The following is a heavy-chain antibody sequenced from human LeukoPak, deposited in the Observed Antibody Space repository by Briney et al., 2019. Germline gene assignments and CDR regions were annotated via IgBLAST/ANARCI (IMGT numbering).Heavy chain of an antibody. J-gene: IGHJ4*02. CDR3: ARSLDDYGDPPLGY. D-gene: IGHD4-17*01. CDR1: GYTLTELS. CDR2: FDPEDGET. Sequence: ASVKVSCKVSGYTLTELSMHWVRQAPGKGLEWMGGFDPEDGETTYAQKFQGKVTMTRDTSTSTAYMELSRLRSDDTAVYYCARSLDDYGDPPLGYWGQGTLVTVSS. V-gene: IGHV1-24*01.